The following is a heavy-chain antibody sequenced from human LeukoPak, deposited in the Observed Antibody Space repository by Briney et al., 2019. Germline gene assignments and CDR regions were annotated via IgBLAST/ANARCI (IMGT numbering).Heavy chain of an antibody. D-gene: IGHD3-3*01. CDR3: ARDGGVSGYPNWFDP. J-gene: IGHJ5*02. CDR2: ISYDGSNK. V-gene: IGHV3-30-3*01. Sequence: GGSLRLSCAASGFTFSSYAMHWVRQAPGKGLEWVAVISYDGSNKYYADSVKGRFTISRDNSKNTLYLQMNSLRAEDTAVYYCARDGGVSGYPNWFDPWGQGTLVTVSS. CDR1: GFTFSSYA.